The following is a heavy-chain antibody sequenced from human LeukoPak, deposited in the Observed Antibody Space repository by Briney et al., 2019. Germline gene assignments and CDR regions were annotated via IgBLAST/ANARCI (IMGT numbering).Heavy chain of an antibody. CDR1: GYTLTELS. V-gene: IGHV1-24*01. CDR3: ATMYSGSYAAASSWFDP. CDR2: FDPEDGET. D-gene: IGHD1-26*01. J-gene: IGHJ5*02. Sequence: ASVKVSCKVSGYTLTELSMRWVRQAPGKGLEWMGGFDPEDGETIYAQKFQGRVTMTEDTSTDTAYMELSSLRSEDTAVYYCATMYSGSYAAASSWFDPWGQGTLVTVSS.